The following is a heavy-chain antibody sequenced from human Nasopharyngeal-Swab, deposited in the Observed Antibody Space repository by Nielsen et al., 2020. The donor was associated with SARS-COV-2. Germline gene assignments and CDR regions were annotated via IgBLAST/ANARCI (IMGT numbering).Heavy chain of an antibody. Sequence: GESLKISCAASGFTFSSYWMSWVRQAPGKGLEWVANIKQDGSEKYYVDSVKGRFTISRDNAKTSLYLQMNSLRAEETAVYYCARDGIAVAGTYYYYGMDVWGQGTTVTVSS. J-gene: IGHJ6*02. CDR3: ARDGIAVAGTYYYYGMDV. V-gene: IGHV3-7*01. D-gene: IGHD6-19*01. CDR1: GFTFSSYW. CDR2: IKQDGSEK.